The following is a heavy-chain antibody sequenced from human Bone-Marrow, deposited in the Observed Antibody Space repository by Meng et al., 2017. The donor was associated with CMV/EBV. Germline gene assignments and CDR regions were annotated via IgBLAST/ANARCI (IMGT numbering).Heavy chain of an antibody. D-gene: IGHD2-15*01. CDR1: GFTVSSNY. V-gene: IGHV3-53*01. J-gene: IGHJ4*02. CDR3: AAGGGAR. Sequence: GESLKISCAASGFTVSSNYMSWVRQAPGKGLEWVSVIYSGGSTYSADSVKGRFTISRDNSKNTPYLQMNSLRAEDTAVYYCAAGGGARWGQGTLVTVSS. CDR2: IYSGGST.